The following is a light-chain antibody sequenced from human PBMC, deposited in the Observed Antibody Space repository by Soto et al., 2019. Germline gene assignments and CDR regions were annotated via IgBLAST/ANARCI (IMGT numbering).Light chain of an antibody. Sequence: EIVLTLFPGTPSLSPGERATLSCSASQSVSSCSLAWNQHKPGQAPRLPIYGAPRRATGIPDRFSGSGSVTDFTLTISRLEPEDCAVFHCQRDGSSPLSACGRGTRLEIK. CDR1: QSVSSCS. CDR2: GAP. CDR3: QRDGSSPLSA. J-gene: IGKJ5*01. V-gene: IGKV3-20*01.